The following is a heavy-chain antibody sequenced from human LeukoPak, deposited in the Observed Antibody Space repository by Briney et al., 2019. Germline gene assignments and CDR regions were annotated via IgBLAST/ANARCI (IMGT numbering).Heavy chain of an antibody. V-gene: IGHV4-34*01. CDR2: INRSGST. CDR1: GGSFSGYY. J-gene: IGHJ5*02. CDR3: ARSQFYGSGSYQGRWFDP. D-gene: IGHD3-10*01. Sequence: SETLSLTCAVYGGSFSGYYWSWIRQPPGKGLEWIGEINRSGSTNSNPSLKSRGTISADTSKNQFSLKLTSVTAADTAVYYCARSQFYGSGSYQGRWFDPWGQGTLVTVSS.